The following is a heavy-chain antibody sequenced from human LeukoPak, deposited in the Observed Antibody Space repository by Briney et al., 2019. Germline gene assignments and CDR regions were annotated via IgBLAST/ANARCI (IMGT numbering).Heavy chain of an antibody. Sequence: ASVKVSFKASGYTFTSYDINWVRQATGQGLEWMGWMNPNSGNTGYAQKFQGRVTMTRNTSISTAYMELSSLRSEDTAVYYCARGFWHLDAFDIWGQGTMVTVSS. J-gene: IGHJ3*02. CDR2: MNPNSGNT. CDR1: GYTFTSYD. CDR3: ARGFWHLDAFDI. V-gene: IGHV1-8*01.